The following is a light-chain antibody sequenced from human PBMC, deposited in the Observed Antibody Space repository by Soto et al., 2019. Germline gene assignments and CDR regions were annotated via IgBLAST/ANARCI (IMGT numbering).Light chain of an antibody. Sequence: QSALTQPASVSGSPGQSITISCTGTSSDVGGYNYVSWYQQHPGKAPKLMIYDVSNRPSGVSNRFAGSKSGNTASLTLSGLQAEAEADYYCRSYTSSSTLYVLGTGTKLTVL. J-gene: IGLJ1*01. CDR2: DVS. CDR1: SSDVGGYNY. V-gene: IGLV2-14*01. CDR3: RSYTSSSTLYV.